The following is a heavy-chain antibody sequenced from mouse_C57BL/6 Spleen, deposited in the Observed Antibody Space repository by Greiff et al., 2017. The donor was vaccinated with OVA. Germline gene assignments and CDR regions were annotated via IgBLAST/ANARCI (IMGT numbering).Heavy chain of an antibody. CDR2: IDPETGGT. V-gene: IGHV1-15*01. Sequence: VQRVESGAELVRPGASVTLSCKASGYTFTDYEMHWVKQTPVHGLEWIGAIDPETGGTAYNQKFKGKAILTADKSSSTAYMELRSLTSEDSAVYYCTRGRFGSNYGAYWGQGTLVTVSA. D-gene: IGHD2-5*01. J-gene: IGHJ3*01. CDR1: GYTFTDYE. CDR3: TRGRFGSNYGAY.